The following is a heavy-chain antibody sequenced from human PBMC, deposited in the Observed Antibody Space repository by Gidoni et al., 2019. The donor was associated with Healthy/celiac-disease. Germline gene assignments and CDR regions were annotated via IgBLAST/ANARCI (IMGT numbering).Heavy chain of an antibody. J-gene: IGHJ6*02. CDR2: IIPIFGTA. D-gene: IGHD2-2*01. Sequence: QVQLVQSGAEVKKHGDSVKVSCKASGGTCSSYAISWVRQAPGQGLEWLGGIIPIFGTANDAQKFQGSVTITADESTSTAYMELSSLRSEDTAVYYCARDARAIVVVPAAAVSYYYGMDVWGQGTTVTVSS. V-gene: IGHV1-69*01. CDR1: GGTCSSYA. CDR3: ARDARAIVVVPAAAVSYYYGMDV.